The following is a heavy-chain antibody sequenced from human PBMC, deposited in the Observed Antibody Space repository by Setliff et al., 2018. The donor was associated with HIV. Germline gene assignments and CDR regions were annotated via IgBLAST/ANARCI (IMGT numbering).Heavy chain of an antibody. D-gene: IGHD1-26*01. CDR3: ARGRGSY. J-gene: IGHJ4*02. CDR1: GGSINSDSYY. V-gene: IGHV4-61*09. CDR2: IHTSGST. Sequence: SETLSLTCTVFGGSINSDSYYWTWIRQPAGKGLEWIGHIHTSGSTNYNPSLKSRVTISIDTSKNQFSLKLRSATATDTALYYCARGRGSYWGQGTLVTVSS.